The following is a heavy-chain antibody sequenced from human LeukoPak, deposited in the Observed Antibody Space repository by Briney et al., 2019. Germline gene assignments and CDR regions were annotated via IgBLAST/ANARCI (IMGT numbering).Heavy chain of an antibody. Sequence: ASVKVSCKASGYTFTSYDINWVRQATGQGLEWVGWMNPNSGNTGYAQKFQGRVTMTRNTSISTAYMELSSLRSEDTAVYYCARFVPSGGRDAFDIWGQGTMVTVSS. J-gene: IGHJ3*02. CDR3: ARFVPSGGRDAFDI. CDR2: MNPNSGNT. CDR1: GYTFTSYD. D-gene: IGHD1-26*01. V-gene: IGHV1-8*01.